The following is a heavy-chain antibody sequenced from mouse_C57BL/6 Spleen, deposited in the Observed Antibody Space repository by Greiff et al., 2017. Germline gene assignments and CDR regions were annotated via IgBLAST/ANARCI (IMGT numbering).Heavy chain of an antibody. V-gene: IGHV5-9*01. CDR3: ARQPLGSAMDY. CDR2: ISGGGGNT. J-gene: IGHJ4*01. D-gene: IGHD3-3*01. CDR1: GFTFSSYT. Sequence: EVKLVESGGGLVKPGGSLKLSCAASGFTFSSYTMSWVRQTPEKRLGWVATISGGGGNTYYPDSVKGRFTISRDNAKNTLYLQMSSLRSEDTALYYCARQPLGSAMDYWGQGTSVTVSS.